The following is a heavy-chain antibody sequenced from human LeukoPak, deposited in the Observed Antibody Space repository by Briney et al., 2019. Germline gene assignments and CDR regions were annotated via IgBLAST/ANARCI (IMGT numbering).Heavy chain of an antibody. D-gene: IGHD2-2*01. V-gene: IGHV1-24*01. Sequence: ASVKVSCKVSGYTVSELSIYWVRQAHGKGLEWMGGFNPEDGEKIYVQKFQGRVTMTEDTSTDTAYMELSSLTSEDTAVYYCARDGLVGYQLPRYYNWFDPWGQGTLVTVSS. CDR2: FNPEDGEK. CDR1: GYTVSELS. CDR3: ARDGLVGYQLPRYYNWFDP. J-gene: IGHJ5*02.